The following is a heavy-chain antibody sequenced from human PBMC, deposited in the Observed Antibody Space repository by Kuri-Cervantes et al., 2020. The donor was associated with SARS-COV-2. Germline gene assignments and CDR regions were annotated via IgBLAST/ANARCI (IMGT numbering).Heavy chain of an antibody. V-gene: IGHV4-61*09. CDR1: GASISSGNYY. Sequence: LRLSCTVSGASISSGNYYWSWIRQPAGKGLEWIGYIHTSRSTNYNPSLMSRVTISLDASKNQFSLKLSSVTAADTAVYYCARDGHSYDYYYHYFYMDVWGKGTTVTVSS. CDR3: ARDGHSYDYYYHYFYMDV. D-gene: IGHD3-16*01. CDR2: IHTSRST. J-gene: IGHJ6*03.